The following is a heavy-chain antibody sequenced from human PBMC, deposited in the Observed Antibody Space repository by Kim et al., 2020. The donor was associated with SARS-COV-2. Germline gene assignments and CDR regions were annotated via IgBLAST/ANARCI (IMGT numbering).Heavy chain of an antibody. D-gene: IGHD2-15*01. CDR3: ARIPYCSGGSCYSAPFDY. CDR2: INPNSGGT. V-gene: IGHV1-2*06. Sequence: ASVKVSCKASGYTFTGYYMHWVRQAPGQGLEWMGRINPNSGGTNYAQKFQGRVTMTRDTSISTAYMELSRLRSDDTAVYYCARIPYCSGGSCYSAPFDYWGQGTLVTVSS. CDR1: GYTFTGYY. J-gene: IGHJ4*02.